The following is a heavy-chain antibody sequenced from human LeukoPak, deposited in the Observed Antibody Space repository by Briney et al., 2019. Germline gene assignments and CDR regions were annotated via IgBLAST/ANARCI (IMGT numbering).Heavy chain of an antibody. J-gene: IGHJ6*03. CDR2: MNPNSGNT. Sequence: ASVKVSCKASGYTFTSYDINWVRQATGQGLEWMGWMNPNSGNTGYAQKFQGRVTITRNTSISTAYMELSSLRSEDTAVYYCARGRGCSSTSCYYYYYYMDVWGKGTTVTVSS. CDR1: GYTFTSYD. D-gene: IGHD2-2*01. V-gene: IGHV1-8*03. CDR3: ARGRGCSSTSCYYYYYYMDV.